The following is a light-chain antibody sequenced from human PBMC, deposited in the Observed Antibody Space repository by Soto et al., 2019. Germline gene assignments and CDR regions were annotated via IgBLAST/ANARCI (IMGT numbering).Light chain of an antibody. V-gene: IGKV2-28*01. Sequence: DIVMTQSPLSLAVTPGEPASISCRSSQSLLHSNGYNYFYWYLQKPGQSPQLLIYLGSNRAPGVPDRFNGSGSGTDFTLKISRVEAEDVGVYYCMQDLQTPLTFGGGTKVEIK. CDR2: LGS. CDR1: QSLLHSNGYNY. CDR3: MQDLQTPLT. J-gene: IGKJ4*01.